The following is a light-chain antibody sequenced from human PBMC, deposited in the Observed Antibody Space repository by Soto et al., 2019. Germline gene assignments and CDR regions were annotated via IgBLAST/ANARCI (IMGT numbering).Light chain of an antibody. Sequence: QSALTQPPSASGSPGQSVTISCTGTSSDVGFYNYVSWYQQHPGKAPKLMIYEVTKRPSGVPDRFSGSKSGNTASLTVSGLQAEDEADYYCSSYGGNNNVLFGGGTKVTVL. J-gene: IGLJ2*01. V-gene: IGLV2-8*01. CDR2: EVT. CDR1: SSDVGFYNY. CDR3: SSYGGNNNVL.